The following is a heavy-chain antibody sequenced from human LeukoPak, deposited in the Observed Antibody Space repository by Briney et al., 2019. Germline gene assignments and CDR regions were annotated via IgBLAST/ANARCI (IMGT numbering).Heavy chain of an antibody. J-gene: IGHJ4*02. Sequence: ASVKVSCKASGGTFSSYAISWVRQAPGQGLEWMGWISAYNGNTNYAQKLQGRVTMTTDTSTSTAYMELRSLRSDDTAVYYCARDPRVLTIAAAGTFDYWGQGTLVTVSS. CDR3: ARDPRVLTIAAAGTFDY. D-gene: IGHD6-13*01. V-gene: IGHV1-18*01. CDR2: ISAYNGNT. CDR1: GGTFSSYA.